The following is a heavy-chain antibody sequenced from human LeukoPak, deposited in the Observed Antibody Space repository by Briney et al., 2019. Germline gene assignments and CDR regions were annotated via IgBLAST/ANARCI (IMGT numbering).Heavy chain of an antibody. J-gene: IGHJ6*02. CDR1: GGSFSGYY. D-gene: IGHD2-2*01. CDR2: INHSGST. V-gene: IGHV4-34*01. CDR3: AREQMVPAAAYYYYGMDV. Sequence: PSETLSLTCAVYGGSFSGYYWSWIRQPPGKGLEWIGEINHSGSTNYNPSLKSRVTISVDTSKNQFSLKLSSVTAADTAVYYCAREQMVPAAAYYYYGMDVWGQGTTVTVSS.